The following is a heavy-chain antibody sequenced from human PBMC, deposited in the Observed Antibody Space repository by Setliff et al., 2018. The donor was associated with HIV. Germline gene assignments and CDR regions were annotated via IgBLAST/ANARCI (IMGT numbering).Heavy chain of an antibody. J-gene: IGHJ5*02. CDR2: INTNTGNP. CDR3: ARGCNGGNCYHGSGWFDP. CDR1: GYTFTNYA. D-gene: IGHD2-15*01. V-gene: IGHV7-4-1*02. Sequence: ASVKVSCKASGYTFTNYAINWVRQAPGQGLEWMGWINTNTGNPTYAQGFTGRFVFSLDTSVSTAYLQISSLKAEDTSMYYCARGCNGGNCYHGSGWFDPWGQGTLVTVSS.